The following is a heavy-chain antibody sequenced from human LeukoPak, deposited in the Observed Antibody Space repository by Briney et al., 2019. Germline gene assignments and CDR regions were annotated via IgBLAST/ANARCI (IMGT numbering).Heavy chain of an antibody. CDR2: INPNSGGT. J-gene: IGHJ6*02. CDR1: GYTFTDYY. Sequence: GAPVKVSCKASGYTFTDYYMHWVRQAPGQGLEWMGWINPNSGGTNYAQKFQGRVTMTRDTSISTAYMELSRLRSDDTAVYYCARVGRHDYYYGMDVWGQGTTVTVSS. CDR3: ARVGRHDYYYGMDV. V-gene: IGHV1-2*02.